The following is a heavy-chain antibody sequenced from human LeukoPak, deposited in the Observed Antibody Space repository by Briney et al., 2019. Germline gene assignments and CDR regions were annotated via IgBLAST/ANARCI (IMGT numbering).Heavy chain of an antibody. CDR1: GGSISRSGYY. CDR3: ASTLVAVDY. V-gene: IGHV4-39*07. D-gene: IGHD5-12*01. Sequence: SETLSLTCTVSGGSISRSGYYWGWIRQPPGKGLEWIGSMYHSGSTYYNPSLKSRVTISVDKSKNQFSLKLSSVTAADTAVYYCASTLVAVDYWGQGTLVTVSS. J-gene: IGHJ4*02. CDR2: MYHSGST.